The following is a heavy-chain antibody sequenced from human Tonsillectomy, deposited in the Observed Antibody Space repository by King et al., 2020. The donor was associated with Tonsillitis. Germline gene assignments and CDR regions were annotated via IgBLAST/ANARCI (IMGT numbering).Heavy chain of an antibody. Sequence: VQLVESGAEVKKPGASVKVSCKASGYNFIIYGISWVRQAPGQGLEWMGWITVNNGKTNYAQKFQGGVTLTTDTSTSTAYMELRSLRSDEAAMYYCATGPRHFYDNNGDYCDLWGQGTLVTVSS. D-gene: IGHD3-22*01. V-gene: IGHV1-18*01. CDR1: GYNFIIYG. CDR3: ATGPRHFYDNNGDYCDL. CDR2: ITVNNGKT. J-gene: IGHJ5*02.